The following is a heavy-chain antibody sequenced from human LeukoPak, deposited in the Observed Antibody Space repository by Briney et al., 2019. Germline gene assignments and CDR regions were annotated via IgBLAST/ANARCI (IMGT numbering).Heavy chain of an antibody. CDR1: GFTFSSYA. Sequence: PGGSLRLSCAASGFTFSSYAMSWVRQAPGKGLEWVSAISGSGGSTYYADSVKGRFTISRDNSKNTLYLQMNSLRAEDTAVYYCAKVPGNSYGYVDWFDPWGQGTLVTVSS. CDR2: ISGSGGST. CDR3: AKVPGNSYGYVDWFDP. D-gene: IGHD5-18*01. V-gene: IGHV3-23*01. J-gene: IGHJ5*02.